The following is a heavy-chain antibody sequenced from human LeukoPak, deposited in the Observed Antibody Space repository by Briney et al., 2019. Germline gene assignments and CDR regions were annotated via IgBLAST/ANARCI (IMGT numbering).Heavy chain of an antibody. D-gene: IGHD6-19*01. Sequence: GGSLRLSCAASGFTVSSNYMSWVRQAPGKGLEWVSVIYSGGSTYYADSVKGRFTISRDNSKNTLYLQMNSLRAEDTAVYYCAGGGSGWPTSVVVDYWGQGTLVTVSS. V-gene: IGHV3-66*01. CDR2: IYSGGST. CDR3: AGGGSGWPTSVVVDY. J-gene: IGHJ4*02. CDR1: GFTVSSNY.